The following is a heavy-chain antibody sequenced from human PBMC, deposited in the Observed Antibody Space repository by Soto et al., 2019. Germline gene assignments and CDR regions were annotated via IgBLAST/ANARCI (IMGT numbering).Heavy chain of an antibody. J-gene: IGHJ6*03. CDR3: AKERPNSSGKRYMDV. CDR2: ISDSGGST. CDR1: AFTFNIYA. D-gene: IGHD6-19*01. Sequence: EVQLLESGGGLVQPGGSLRLSCAASAFTFNIYAMSWVRQAPGKGLEWVSTISDSGGSTYYADSVKGRFTISRDNSKNTVYLQMNSLRADDTAVYYCAKERPNSSGKRYMDVWGKGTTVTVSS. V-gene: IGHV3-23*01.